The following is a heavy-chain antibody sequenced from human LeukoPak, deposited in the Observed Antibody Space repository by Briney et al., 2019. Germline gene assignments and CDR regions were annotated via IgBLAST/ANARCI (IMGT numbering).Heavy chain of an antibody. Sequence: PSQTLSLTCTFSGGSISSGDYYWSWIRQPPGKGLEWIGCIYYSGSTYYNPSLQSRVTISVDTSRNQFSLKLSSVTAADTAVYYCARESTYYDTLTGYLRPRYFDYWGQGTLVTASS. CDR3: ARESTYYDTLTGYLRPRYFDY. J-gene: IGHJ4*02. CDR1: GGSISSGDYY. CDR2: IYYSGST. D-gene: IGHD3-9*01. V-gene: IGHV4-30-4*08.